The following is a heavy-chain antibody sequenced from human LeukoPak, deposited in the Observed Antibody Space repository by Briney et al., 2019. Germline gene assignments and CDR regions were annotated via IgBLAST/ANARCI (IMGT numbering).Heavy chain of an antibody. D-gene: IGHD3-10*01. CDR2: IIPIFGTA. J-gene: IGHJ5*02. Sequence: SVKVSCKASGGTFSSYAISWVRQAPGQGLEWMGGIIPIFGTANYAQKFQGRVTITTDESTSTAYMELSSLRSEDTAVYYCARDSSLDVGSGSYRWFDPWGQGTLVTVSS. CDR1: GGTFSSYA. CDR3: ARDSSLDVGSGSYRWFDP. V-gene: IGHV1-69*05.